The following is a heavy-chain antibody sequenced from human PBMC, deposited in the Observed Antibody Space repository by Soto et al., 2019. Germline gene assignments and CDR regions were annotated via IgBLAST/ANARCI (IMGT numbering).Heavy chain of an antibody. CDR2: IDSSDSHT. CDR3: AILYSSSSAGMDV. J-gene: IGHJ6*02. CDR1: GYSFTSYL. D-gene: IGHD6-6*01. V-gene: IGHV5-10-1*01. Sequence: PGESLKISCKGSGYSFTSYLISWVRQMSGKGLEWMGRIDSSDSHTNYSPSFQGHVTISADKSISTAYLQWSSLKASDTAMYYCAILYSSSSAGMDVWGQGTTVTVSS.